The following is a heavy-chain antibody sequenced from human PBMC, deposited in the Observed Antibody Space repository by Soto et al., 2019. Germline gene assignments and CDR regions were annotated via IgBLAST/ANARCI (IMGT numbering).Heavy chain of an antibody. J-gene: IGHJ4*02. CDR3: ARRNGGLFDY. D-gene: IGHD2-8*01. CDR2: IYYSGST. V-gene: IGHV4-39*01. Sequence: SETLSLTCTVAGGSISSSSYYWGWIRQPPGKGLEWIGSIYYSGSTYYNPSLKSRVTISVDTSKNQFSLKLSSVTAADTAVYYCARRNGGLFDYWGQGTLVTVSS. CDR1: GGSISSSSYY.